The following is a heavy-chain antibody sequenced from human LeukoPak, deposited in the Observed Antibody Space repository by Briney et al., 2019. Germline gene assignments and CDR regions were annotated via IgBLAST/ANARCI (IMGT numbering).Heavy chain of an antibody. CDR1: GGTFSSYA. CDR3: ASDPPRRGFGELLYFAS. J-gene: IGHJ4*02. V-gene: IGHV1-69*06. D-gene: IGHD3-10*01. CDR2: IIPIFGAA. Sequence: ASVKVSCKASGGTFSSYAISWVRQAPGPGLEWMGRIIPIFGAANYAQTFQGRGTITADKSTSTAYMELSSLRSEDTAVYYCASDPPRRGFGELLYFASWGQGTLVTVSS.